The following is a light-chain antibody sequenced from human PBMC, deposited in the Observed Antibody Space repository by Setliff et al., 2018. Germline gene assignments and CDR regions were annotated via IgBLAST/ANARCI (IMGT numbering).Light chain of an antibody. CDR1: SNDIGAYNX. V-gene: IGLV2-8*01. CDR3: SSYAASYNPYV. CDR2: XXS. J-gene: IGLJ1*01. Sequence: QSVLAQPPSASGSPGQSLTISCTGTSNDIGAYNXXSXXXXXPXXXXRLIIXXXSKRPSGVPDRFSASKSGNAASLTVSGLQAEDEADYYCSSYAASYNPYVFGPGTKGTV.